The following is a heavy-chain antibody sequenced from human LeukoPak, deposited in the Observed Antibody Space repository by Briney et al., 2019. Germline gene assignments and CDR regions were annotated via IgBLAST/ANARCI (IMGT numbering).Heavy chain of an antibody. CDR2: MSYSGST. V-gene: IGHV4-59*08. J-gene: IGHJ5*02. Sequence: PSQTLSLTCTVSGDTITSYYCTWIRQPPGPGLEWIGSMSYSGSTNYKPSFKSRVTMSVDTTKHQFPLRLNSVTAADAAVYYCARRRSEGGSNGHYNWFDRRGQGTMVTVSS. D-gene: IGHD6-13*01. CDR3: ARRRSEGGSNGHYNWFDR. CDR1: GDTITSYY.